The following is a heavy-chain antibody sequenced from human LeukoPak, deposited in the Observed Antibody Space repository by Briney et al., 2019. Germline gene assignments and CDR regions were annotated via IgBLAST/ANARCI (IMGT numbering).Heavy chain of an antibody. CDR3: AKDQGYDNHGGSV. CDR2: ITYNGSNK. D-gene: IGHD3-22*01. Sequence: GRSLRLSCEASGFTFSSYGMNWVRQAPGKGLEWVSVITYNGSNKYYADSVKGRFTISRDNSKNTMYLQMNSLRAEDTAVYYCAKDQGYDNHGGSVWGQGTLVTVSS. CDR1: GFTFSSYG. V-gene: IGHV3-30*18. J-gene: IGHJ4*02.